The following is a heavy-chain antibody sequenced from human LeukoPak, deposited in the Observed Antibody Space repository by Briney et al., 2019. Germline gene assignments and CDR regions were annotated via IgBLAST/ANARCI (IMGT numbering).Heavy chain of an antibody. CDR3: ASRRDY. CDR2: ISGSGGST. V-gene: IGHV3-23*01. Sequence: GGSLRLSCAASGFTFSNYAMSWVRQAPGKGLEWVSAISGSGGSTYSADSVKGRFSISRDNGKNSLYLQMNSLRVEDTAIYYCASRRDYWGQGTLVTVSS. J-gene: IGHJ4*02. CDR1: GFTFSNYA.